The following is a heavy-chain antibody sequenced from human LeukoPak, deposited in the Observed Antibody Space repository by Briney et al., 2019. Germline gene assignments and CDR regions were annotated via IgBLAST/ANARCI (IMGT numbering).Heavy chain of an antibody. CDR1: GFTVSSSY. D-gene: IGHD5-24*01. CDR2: IYGGGGR. V-gene: IGHV3-53*01. J-gene: IGHJ4*02. Sequence: GGSLRLSCAASGFTVSSSYMIWVRQAPGKGLEWVSVIYGGGGRYYSDAVKGRFTISRDHSKNTLYLQMDSLRAEDTAVYYCARENGYKVFDYWGQGTLVTVSS. CDR3: ARENGYKVFDY.